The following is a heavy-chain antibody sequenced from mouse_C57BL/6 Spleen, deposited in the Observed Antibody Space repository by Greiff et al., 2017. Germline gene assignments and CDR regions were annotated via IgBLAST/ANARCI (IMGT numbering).Heavy chain of an antibody. Sequence: QVQLQQPGAELVKPGASVKLSCKASGYTFTSYWMHWVKQRPGQGLEWIGMIHPNSGSTNYNEKFKSKATLTVDKSSSPAYMQLSSLTSEDSAVYYCARGGGSYATSDFDYWGQGTTLTVSS. CDR2: IHPNSGST. J-gene: IGHJ2*01. CDR1: GYTFTSYW. D-gene: IGHD6-5*01. CDR3: ARGGGSYATSDFDY. V-gene: IGHV1-64*01.